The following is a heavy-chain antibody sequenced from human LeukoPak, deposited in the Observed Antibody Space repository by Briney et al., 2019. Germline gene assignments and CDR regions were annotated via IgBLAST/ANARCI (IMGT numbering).Heavy chain of an antibody. D-gene: IGHD3-3*01. J-gene: IGHJ3*02. Sequence: GRSLRLSCAASGFTFSSYAMHWVRQAPGKGLEGVAVISYDGSNKYYADSVKGRFTISRDNSKNTLYLQMNSLRAEDTAVYYCARARGLFDFGAFDIWGQGTMVTVSS. CDR3: ARARGLFDFGAFDI. CDR1: GFTFSSYA. CDR2: ISYDGSNK. V-gene: IGHV3-30*04.